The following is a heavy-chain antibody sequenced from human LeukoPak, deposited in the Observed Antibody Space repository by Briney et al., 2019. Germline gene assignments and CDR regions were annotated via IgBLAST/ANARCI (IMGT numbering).Heavy chain of an antibody. V-gene: IGHV4-59*08. CDR3: ARQRNPLAAAGLDY. Sequence: PSETLSLTCTVSGGSISSYYWSWIRQPPGKGLEWIGYIYYSGSTNYNPSLKSRVTISVDTSKNQFSLKLSSVTAADTAVYYCARQRNPLAAAGLDYWGQGTLVTVSS. CDR1: GGSISSYY. D-gene: IGHD6-13*01. CDR2: IYYSGST. J-gene: IGHJ4*02.